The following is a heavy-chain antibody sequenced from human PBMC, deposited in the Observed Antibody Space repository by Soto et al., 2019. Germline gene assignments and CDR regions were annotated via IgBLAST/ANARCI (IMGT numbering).Heavy chain of an antibody. D-gene: IGHD3-22*01. Sequence: SETLSLTCAVSGGSISSGDYYWSWIRQPPGKGLEWIGYIYYSGSTYYNPSLKSRVTISVDTSKNQFSLKLSSVTAADTAVYYCATSDITMIVVVPYWGQGTLVTVSS. CDR1: GGSISSGDYY. J-gene: IGHJ4*02. V-gene: IGHV4-30-4*01. CDR3: ATSDITMIVVVPY. CDR2: IYYSGST.